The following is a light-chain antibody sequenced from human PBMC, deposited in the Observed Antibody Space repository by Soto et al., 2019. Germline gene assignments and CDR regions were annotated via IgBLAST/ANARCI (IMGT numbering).Light chain of an antibody. Sequence: DIHLTQSPSSLSAAVGDRVTITCRSSQAILTYLNWFQQKAVKAPEVLIYGASSLRSGVPSRFTGSGSATDFTLTITSLQPEDAGTYFCQQTFSPAVTFGGGTKVDIK. J-gene: IGKJ4*01. CDR1: QAILTY. V-gene: IGKV1-39*01. CDR2: GAS. CDR3: QQTFSPAVT.